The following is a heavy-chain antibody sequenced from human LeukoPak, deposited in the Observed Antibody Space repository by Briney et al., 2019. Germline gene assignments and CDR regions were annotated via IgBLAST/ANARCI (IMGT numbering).Heavy chain of an antibody. J-gene: IGHJ4*02. Sequence: SETLSLTCAVYGGSFSGYYWSWIRQPPGKGLEWIGYIYYSGSTNYNPSLKSRVTISVDTSKNQFSLKLSSVTATDTAVYYCVRHDLAKYLPDSWGQGTLVTVSS. CDR1: GGSFSGYY. CDR3: VRHDLAKYLPDS. V-gene: IGHV4-59*08. D-gene: IGHD3/OR15-3a*01. CDR2: IYYSGST.